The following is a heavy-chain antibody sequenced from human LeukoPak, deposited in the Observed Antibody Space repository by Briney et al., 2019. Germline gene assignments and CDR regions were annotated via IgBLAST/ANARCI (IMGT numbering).Heavy chain of an antibody. V-gene: IGHV3-7*04. D-gene: IGHD2-2*01. CDR3: ARVGVRAATYCYIDV. CDR2: IKQEATAR. J-gene: IGHJ6*03. CDR1: GFIFSNYW. Sequence: GGSLRLSCAASGFIFSNYWLSWFRQPPGKGLEWLANIKQEATARDYEDSVKGRFTISRDNAKNSLYLRMNSLRAEDTAVYYCARVGVRAATYCYIDVWGKGTTVTVSS.